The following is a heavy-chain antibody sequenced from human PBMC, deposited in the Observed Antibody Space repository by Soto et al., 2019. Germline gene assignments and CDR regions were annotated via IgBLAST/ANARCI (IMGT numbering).Heavy chain of an antibody. CDR3: ARLGSSGWYQGSYFDY. Sequence: QLQLQESGPGLVKPSETLSLTCTVSGGSITRNNHYWGWIRQSPGKGLEWIGSILYSGSINYNPSLKSRVNISVETSKNQFSLKMSSVTAADTAVYYCARLGSSGWYQGSYFDYWGQGTRVTVSS. D-gene: IGHD6-19*01. CDR1: GGSITRNNHY. CDR2: ILYSGSI. V-gene: IGHV4-39*01. J-gene: IGHJ4*02.